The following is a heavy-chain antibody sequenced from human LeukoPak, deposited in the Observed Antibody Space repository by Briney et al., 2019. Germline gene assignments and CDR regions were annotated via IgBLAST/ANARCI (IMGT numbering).Heavy chain of an antibody. V-gene: IGHV3-23*01. J-gene: IGHJ4*02. CDR3: ARDSSGCPHDY. D-gene: IGHD6-19*01. Sequence: GGSLRLSCAASGFTFRSYGMSWVRQAPGKGLEWVSAISGSGGSTYYADSVRGRFTISRDNAKNSLYLQMNSLRAEDTAVYYCARDSSGCPHDYWDQGTLVTVSS. CDR1: GFTFRSYG. CDR2: ISGSGGST.